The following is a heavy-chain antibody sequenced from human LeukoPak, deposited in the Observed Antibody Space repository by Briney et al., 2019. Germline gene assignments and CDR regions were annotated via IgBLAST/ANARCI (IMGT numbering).Heavy chain of an antibody. CDR1: GGTFSSYA. CDR3: ARDYRDDYYDSSGSY. CDR2: IIPILGIA. J-gene: IGHJ4*02. V-gene: IGHV1-69*04. D-gene: IGHD3-22*01. Sequence: SVKVSCKASGGTFSSYAISWVRQAPGQGLEWMGRIIPILGIANYAQKFQGRVTITADKSTSTAYMELSSLRSEDTAVYYCARDYRDDYYDSSGSYWGQGTLVTVSS.